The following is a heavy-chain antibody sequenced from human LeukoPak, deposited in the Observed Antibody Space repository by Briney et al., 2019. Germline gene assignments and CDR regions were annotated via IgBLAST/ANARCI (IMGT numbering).Heavy chain of an antibody. Sequence: SETLSLTCSVSGDSISNFYWSWIRQPPGKGLEWIGSIYHSGSTYYNPSLKSRVTISVDTSKNQFSLKLSSVTAADTAVYYCARGLRPNGDDAFDIWGQGTMVTVSS. CDR2: IYHSGST. D-gene: IGHD3-10*01. V-gene: IGHV4-38-2*02. CDR3: ARGLRPNGDDAFDI. CDR1: GDSISNFY. J-gene: IGHJ3*02.